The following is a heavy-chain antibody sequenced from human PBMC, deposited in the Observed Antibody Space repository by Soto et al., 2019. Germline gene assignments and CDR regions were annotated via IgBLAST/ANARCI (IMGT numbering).Heavy chain of an antibody. D-gene: IGHD4-17*01. J-gene: IGHJ6*02. Sequence: EVQLVESGGGLVKPGGSLRLSCAASGFTFSSYSMNWVRQAPGKGLEWVSSISSRTNYMYYADSVKGRFTISRDDAKNSLYLQMDGVRAEDTAVYYCARMGSVTTFSWSDYYYGMDVWGQGTTVTVSS. CDR3: ARMGSVTTFSWSDYYYGMDV. V-gene: IGHV3-21*01. CDR1: GFTFSSYS. CDR2: ISSRTNYM.